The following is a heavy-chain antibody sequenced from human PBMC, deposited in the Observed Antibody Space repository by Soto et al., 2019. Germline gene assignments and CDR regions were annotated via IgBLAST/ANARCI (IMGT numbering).Heavy chain of an antibody. Sequence: PGESQKISWKGSGYSFTSYCIGWVRPRHWKGLEWMGIIYPGDSDTRYSPSFQGQVTISADKSISTAYLQWSSLKASDTAMYYCARHFGYSSSWWTDKWFDPWGQGTLVTVSS. CDR1: GYSFTSYC. J-gene: IGHJ5*02. D-gene: IGHD6-13*01. CDR2: IYPGDSDT. CDR3: ARHFGYSSSWWTDKWFDP. V-gene: IGHV5-51*01.